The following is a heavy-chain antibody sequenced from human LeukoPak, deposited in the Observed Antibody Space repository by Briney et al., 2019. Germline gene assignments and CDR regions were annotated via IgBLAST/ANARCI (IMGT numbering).Heavy chain of an antibody. J-gene: IGHJ6*02. D-gene: IGHD3-10*01. CDR3: ARDRGFGEIHYHYYYGMDV. Sequence: GGSLRLSCAASGFTFSSYEMNWVRQAPGKGLEWVSYISSSGSTIYYADSVKGRFTTSRDNAKNSLYLQMNSLRAEDTAVYYCARDRGFGEIHYHYYYGMDVWGQGTTVTVSS. CDR2: ISSSGSTI. V-gene: IGHV3-48*03. CDR1: GFTFSSYE.